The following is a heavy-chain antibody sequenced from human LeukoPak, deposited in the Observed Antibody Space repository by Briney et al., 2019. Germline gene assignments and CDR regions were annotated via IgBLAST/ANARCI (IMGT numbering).Heavy chain of an antibody. D-gene: IGHD6-13*01. CDR3: ARSLPAAEDY. CDR1: GGSISSSSYY. J-gene: IGHJ4*02. V-gene: IGHV4-39*01. Sequence: SETLSFTCTVSGGSISSSSYYWGWIRQPPGKGLEWIGSIYYSGSTYYNPSLKSRVTISVDTSKNQFSLKLSSVTAADTAVYYCARSLPAAEDYWGQGTLVTLSS. CDR2: IYYSGST.